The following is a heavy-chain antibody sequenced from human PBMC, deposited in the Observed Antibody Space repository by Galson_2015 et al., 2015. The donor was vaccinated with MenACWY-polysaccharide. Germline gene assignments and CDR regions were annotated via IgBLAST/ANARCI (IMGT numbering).Heavy chain of an antibody. Sequence: SLRLSCAASGSTFTSYAMSWVRQAPGKGLEWVSAIRSSGSNTYYADSAKGRFTISRDNSKNTLYLQMNSLRAEDTAVYYCAKDSTDFWSVAGRFDHWGQGTLVTVSS. V-gene: IGHV3-23*01. D-gene: IGHD3-3*01. J-gene: IGHJ5*02. CDR1: GSTFTSYA. CDR2: IRSSGSNT. CDR3: AKDSTDFWSVAGRFDH.